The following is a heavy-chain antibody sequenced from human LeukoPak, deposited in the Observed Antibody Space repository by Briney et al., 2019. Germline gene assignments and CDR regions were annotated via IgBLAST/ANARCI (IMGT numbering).Heavy chain of an antibody. Sequence: ASVKVSCKASGYTFTSYGISWVRRAHGQGLEWMGWMRVYNGNTNHAKNFQDRVTMTADTSTNTAYMELRSLRFDDTAVYYCVRSVLQSFEIDYWGQGTPVTVSS. J-gene: IGHJ4*02. V-gene: IGHV1-18*01. CDR1: GYTFTSYG. CDR2: MRVYNGNT. D-gene: IGHD3-9*01. CDR3: VRSVLQSFEIDY.